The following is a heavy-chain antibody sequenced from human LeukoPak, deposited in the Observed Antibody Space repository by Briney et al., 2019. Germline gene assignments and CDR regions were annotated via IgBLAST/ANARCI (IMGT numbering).Heavy chain of an antibody. CDR2: INPNSGGT. CDR3: ALAGYSSGWFDYYYGMDV. D-gene: IGHD6-19*01. CDR1: GYTFTVYY. V-gene: IGHV1-2*02. J-gene: IGHJ6*02. Sequence: ASVTVSCKASGYTFTVYYMHWVRQAPGQGLEWLGWINPNSGGTNYAQKFQGRVTMTRDTSISTAYMELSRLRSDDTAVYYCALAGYSSGWFDYYYGMDVWGQGTTVTVSS.